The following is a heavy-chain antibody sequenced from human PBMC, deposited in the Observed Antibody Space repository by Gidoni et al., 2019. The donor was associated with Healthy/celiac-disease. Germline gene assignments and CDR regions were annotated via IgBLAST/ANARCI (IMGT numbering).Heavy chain of an antibody. V-gene: IGHV3-30*18. J-gene: IGHJ6*02. D-gene: IGHD4-17*01. Sequence: QVQLVESGGGVVQPGRSLRLSCAASGFTFSRYGMHWVRQAPGKGLAWVAVISYDGSNKYYADSVKGRFTISRDKSKNTLYLQMNSLRAEDTAVYYCAKDRGTVTTGYYYGMDVWGQGTTVTVSS. CDR2: ISYDGSNK. CDR1: GFTFSRYG. CDR3: AKDRGTVTTGYYYGMDV.